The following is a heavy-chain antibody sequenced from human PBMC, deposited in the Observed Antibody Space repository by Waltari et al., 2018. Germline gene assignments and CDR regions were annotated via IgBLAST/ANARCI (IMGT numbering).Heavy chain of an antibody. J-gene: IGHJ5*02. CDR2: IYYSGST. CDR1: GGSISSSSYY. CDR3: ARDLVLVRVRWGWFDP. D-gene: IGHD3-3*02. Sequence: QLQLQESGPGLVKPSETLSLTCTVSGGSISSSSYYWGWIRQPPGKGLEWIGSIYYSGSTYYNPSLKRRVTISVDTSKSQFSLKLSSVTAADTAVYYCARDLVLVRVRWGWFDPWGQGTLVTVSS. V-gene: IGHV4-39*07.